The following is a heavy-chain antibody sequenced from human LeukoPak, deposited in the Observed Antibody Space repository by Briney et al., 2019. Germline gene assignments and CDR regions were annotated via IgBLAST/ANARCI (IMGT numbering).Heavy chain of an antibody. Sequence: GGSLRLSCAASGFTFSTYWMNWFRQTPGKGLEWVAKIKADGGEKDHVASVKGRFTISRDNAKNSLYLQMNSLRAEDTAVYYCARGYSDSSGYYSVWGQGTLVTVSS. CDR1: GFTFSTYW. J-gene: IGHJ4*02. CDR3: ARGYSDSSGYYSV. V-gene: IGHV3-7*01. CDR2: IKADGGEK. D-gene: IGHD3-22*01.